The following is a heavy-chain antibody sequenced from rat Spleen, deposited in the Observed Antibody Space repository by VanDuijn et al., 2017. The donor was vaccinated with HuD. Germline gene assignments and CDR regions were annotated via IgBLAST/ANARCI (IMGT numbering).Heavy chain of an antibody. V-gene: IGHV2S12*01. J-gene: IGHJ2*01. Sequence: QVQLKESGPGLVQPSQTLSLSCTVSGFSLTSNGVSWVRQPPGKGLEWIAAIASGGSTYYNSALKSRLSISRDTSKSQFFLKMNSLQTEDTAMYFCARSRGYSSPDYWGQGVMVTVSS. CDR1: GFSLTSNG. D-gene: IGHD1-2*01. CDR3: ARSRGYSSPDY. CDR2: IASGGST.